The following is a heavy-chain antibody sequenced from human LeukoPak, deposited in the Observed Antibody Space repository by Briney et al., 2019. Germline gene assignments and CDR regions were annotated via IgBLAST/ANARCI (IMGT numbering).Heavy chain of an antibody. V-gene: IGHV1-18*04. J-gene: IGHJ6*03. D-gene: IGHD2-15*01. CDR2: ISAYNGNT. CDR1: GYIFTAYY. CDR3: ARDRSYPPQLLRDYYYYMDV. Sequence: GASVKVSCKASGYIFTAYYIHWVRQAPGQGLEGMGWISAYNGNTNYAQKLQGRVTMTTDTSTSTAYMELRSLRSDDTAVYYCARDRSYPPQLLRDYYYYMDVWGKGTTVTVSS.